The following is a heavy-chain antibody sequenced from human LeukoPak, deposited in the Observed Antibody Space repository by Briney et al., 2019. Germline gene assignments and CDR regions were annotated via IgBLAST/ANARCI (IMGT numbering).Heavy chain of an antibody. V-gene: IGHV4-59*08. D-gene: IGHD2-2*01. Sequence: SETLSLTCTVSGGSISSYYWSWIRQPPGKGLEWIGYIYYSGSTNYNPSLKSRVTISVDTSKNQFSLKLSSVTAADTAVYYCARVVASPDCSSTSCYLRDAFDIWGQGTMVTVSP. CDR3: ARVVASPDCSSTSCYLRDAFDI. CDR1: GGSISSYY. CDR2: IYYSGST. J-gene: IGHJ3*02.